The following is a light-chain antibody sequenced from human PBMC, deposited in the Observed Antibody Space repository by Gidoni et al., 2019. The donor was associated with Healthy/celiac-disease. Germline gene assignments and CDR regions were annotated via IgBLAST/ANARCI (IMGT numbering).Light chain of an antibody. V-gene: IGLV2-14*01. CDR3: SSYTSSSTLV. CDR1: SSDVGGYNY. Sequence: QSALTPPASVSGSPGKSITISCTGTSSDVGGYNYVSWYQQHTGKAPKLMIYEFSNRPSGVSNRFSGSKSGNTASLTIAGLQAEDEADYYCSSYTSSSTLVFGGGTKLTVL. J-gene: IGLJ2*01. CDR2: EFS.